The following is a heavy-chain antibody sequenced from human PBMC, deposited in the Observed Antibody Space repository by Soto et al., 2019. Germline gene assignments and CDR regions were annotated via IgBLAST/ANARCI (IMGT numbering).Heavy chain of an antibody. CDR3: AGAVGRRTVPDH. D-gene: IGHD1-1*01. Sequence: QVHLQESGPGLVKPSGTLSLICVVSGVSLKTDHWWTWVRQPPGKGLEWIGEIYDGGDTNYNPSLESRLTLSVDKSKRQFSLRMTSVTAADTATYYCAGAVGRRTVPDHWGQGTLVTVSS. V-gene: IGHV4-4*02. CDR1: GVSLKTDHW. J-gene: IGHJ4*02. CDR2: IYDGGDT.